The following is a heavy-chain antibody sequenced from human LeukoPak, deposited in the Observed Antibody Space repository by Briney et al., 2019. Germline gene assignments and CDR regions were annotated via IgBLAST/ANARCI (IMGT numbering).Heavy chain of an antibody. J-gene: IGHJ1*01. CDR1: GYTFTGYY. CDR3: ARDRSRVLLSPPQNPEYFQH. D-gene: IGHD3-10*01. V-gene: IGHV1-2*02. CDR2: INPNSGGT. Sequence: ASVKVSCKASGYTFTGYYMHWVRQAPGQGLEWMGWINPNSGGTNYAQKFRGRVTMTRDTSISTAYMELSRLRSDDTAVYYCARDRSRVLLSPPQNPEYFQHWGQGTLVTVSS.